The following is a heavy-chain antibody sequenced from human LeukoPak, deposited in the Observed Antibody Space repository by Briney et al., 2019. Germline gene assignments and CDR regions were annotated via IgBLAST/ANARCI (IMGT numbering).Heavy chain of an antibody. D-gene: IGHD4-17*01. V-gene: IGHV4-59*12. CDR3: ASNGYYSVDY. CDR1: GGSISSYY. CDR2: IYHSGST. J-gene: IGHJ4*02. Sequence: SETLSLTCTVSGGSISSYYWSWIRQPPGKGLEWIGEIYHSGSTTYNPSLKSRVTMSIDTSKAQFSLRLTSVTAADTAVYYCASNGYYSVDYWGQGTLVTVSS.